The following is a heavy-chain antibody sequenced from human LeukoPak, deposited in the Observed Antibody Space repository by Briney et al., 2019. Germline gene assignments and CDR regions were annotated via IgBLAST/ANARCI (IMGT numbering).Heavy chain of an antibody. CDR3: ARDASGSWYPYYYGMDV. CDR1: GGSFSGYY. Sequence: SETLSLTCAVYGGSFSGYYWSWLRQPPGKGLEWIGEINHSGSTNYNPSLKSRVTISVDTSKNQFSLKLSSVTAADTAVYYCARDASGSWYPYYYGMDVWGQGTTVTVSS. J-gene: IGHJ6*02. CDR2: INHSGST. V-gene: IGHV4-34*01. D-gene: IGHD6-13*01.